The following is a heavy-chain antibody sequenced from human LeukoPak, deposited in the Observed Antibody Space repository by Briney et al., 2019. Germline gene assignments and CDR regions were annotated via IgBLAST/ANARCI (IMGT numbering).Heavy chain of an antibody. CDR3: ARGGPGEMATINAFDI. D-gene: IGHD5-24*01. J-gene: IGHJ3*02. CDR1: GYSISSVYY. CDR2: IYHSGST. V-gene: IGHV4-38-2*02. Sequence: SETLSLTSTVSGYSISSVYYWCWIRQPPGKGLEWIGSIYHSGSTYYNPSLKSRVTISVDKSKNQFSLKLSSVTAADTAVYYCARGGPGEMATINAFDIWGQGTMVTVSS.